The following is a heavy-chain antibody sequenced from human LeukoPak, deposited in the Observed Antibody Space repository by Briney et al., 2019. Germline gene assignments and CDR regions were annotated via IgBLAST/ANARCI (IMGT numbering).Heavy chain of an antibody. CDR2: IYHSGSI. V-gene: IGHV4-38-2*01. Sequence: SEILSLTCAVSGYPISSGYYWGWIRQPPGKGLEWIGSIYHSGSIYYNPSLKSRLTISVDTSKNQFSLKLSSVTAADTAVYYCARGRGNWFDPWGQGTLVTVSS. J-gene: IGHJ5*02. CDR3: ARGRGNWFDP. CDR1: GYPISSGYY.